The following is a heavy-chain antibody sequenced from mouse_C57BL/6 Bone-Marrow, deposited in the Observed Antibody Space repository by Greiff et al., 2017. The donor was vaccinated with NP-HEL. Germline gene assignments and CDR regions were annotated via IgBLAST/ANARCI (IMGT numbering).Heavy chain of an antibody. D-gene: IGHD2-4*01. J-gene: IGHJ4*01. Sequence: VQLQQSGPELVKPGASVKISCKASGYTFTDYYVNWVKQSHGKSLEWIGDINPNNGGTSYTQKFTGKATLTVDKSSSTAYMQLSSLTSEDSAVDYCARATYYDYGGAMDYWGQGTSVTVSS. CDR2: INPNNGGT. V-gene: IGHV1-26*01. CDR3: ARATYYDYGGAMDY. CDR1: GYTFTDYY.